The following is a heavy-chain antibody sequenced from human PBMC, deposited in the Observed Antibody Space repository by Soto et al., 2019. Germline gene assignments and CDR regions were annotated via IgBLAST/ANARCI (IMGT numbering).Heavy chain of an antibody. V-gene: IGHV2-5*02. CDR1: GFSLSTSGVG. Sequence: QITLKESGPTLVKPTQTLTLTCTFSGFSLSTSGVGVGWIRQPPGKALEWLALIYWDDDKRYSPSLKSRLTITNDTSKNQVDPTMTNMDPLDTATDYCAHITEVSDWNCRFYFYGMDVWGQGTTVTVSS. CDR2: IYWDDDK. CDR3: AHITEVSDWNCRFYFYGMDV. J-gene: IGHJ6*02. D-gene: IGHD1-7*01.